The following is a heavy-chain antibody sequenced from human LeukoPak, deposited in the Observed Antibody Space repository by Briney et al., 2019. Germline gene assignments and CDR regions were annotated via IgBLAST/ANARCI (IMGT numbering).Heavy chain of an antibody. Sequence: GGSLRLSCAASGFTFSNYWMAWVRQAPGRGLEWVASIKPDGSVIYYGDSVKGRFTLSRDNTKNALHLQMNSLRAEDTAVYYCARDPGHNGWYGDSWGQGTLVTVSS. CDR3: ARDPGHNGWYGDS. D-gene: IGHD6-19*01. J-gene: IGHJ4*02. CDR1: GFTFSNYW. CDR2: IKPDGSVI. V-gene: IGHV3-7*01.